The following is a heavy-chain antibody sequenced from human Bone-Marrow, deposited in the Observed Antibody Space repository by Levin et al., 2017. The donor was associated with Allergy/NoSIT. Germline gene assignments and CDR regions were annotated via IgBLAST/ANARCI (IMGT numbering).Heavy chain of an antibody. D-gene: IGHD2-2*01. CDR2: IKQDGSEK. CDR3: ARDSSVVVPAAIPYMDV. J-gene: IGHJ6*03. CDR1: GFTFSSYW. Sequence: GGSLRLSCAASGFTFSSYWMSWVRQAPGKGLEWVANIKQDGSEKYYVDSVKGRFTISRDNAKNSLYLQMNSLRAEDTAVYYCARDSSVVVPAAIPYMDVWGKGTTVTVSS. V-gene: IGHV3-7*03.